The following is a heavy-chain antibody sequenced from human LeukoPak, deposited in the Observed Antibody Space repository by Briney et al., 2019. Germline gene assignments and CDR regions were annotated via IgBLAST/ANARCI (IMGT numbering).Heavy chain of an antibody. CDR2: INPNSGGS. D-gene: IGHD4-11*01. V-gene: IGHV1-2*02. Sequence: ASVKVSCKASGYTFTDYYIHWVRRAPGQGLEWMGWINPNSGGSNSAQKFQGRVTMTRDTSISTASMELSRLRSDDTAVYYCAREQTTTVTTSFDYWGQGTLVTVSS. CDR3: AREQTTTVTTSFDY. CDR1: GYTFTDYY. J-gene: IGHJ4*02.